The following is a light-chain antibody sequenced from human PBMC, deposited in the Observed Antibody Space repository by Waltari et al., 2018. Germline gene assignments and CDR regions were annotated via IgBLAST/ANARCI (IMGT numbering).Light chain of an antibody. CDR3: SSYISSDTLEL. CDR1: SSDVGGYNY. V-gene: IGLV2-14*03. Sequence: HSALTQPASVSGSPGQSLTISCTGTSSDVGGYNYFSWYQQHPGKAPNLMIYDVSNRPSGVSNRFSGSKSGNTASLTISGLQAEDEADYYCSSYISSDTLELFGGGTSLTVL. CDR2: DVS. J-gene: IGLJ2*01.